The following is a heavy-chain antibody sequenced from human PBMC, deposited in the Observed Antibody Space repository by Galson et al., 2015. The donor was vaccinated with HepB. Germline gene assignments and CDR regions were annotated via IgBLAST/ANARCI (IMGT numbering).Heavy chain of an antibody. CDR1: GFTFNEYG. D-gene: IGHD3-10*01. CDR2: INWNGGRI. J-gene: IGHJ4*02. V-gene: IGHV3-20*04. Sequence: SLRLSCAASGFTFNEYGMSWVRQVPGKGLEWVSGINWNGGRIGYADSVKGRFTISRDNAKNSLYLQINSLRAEDTALYYCARKGRGLLDLHYFDYWGQGTLVTVSS. CDR3: ARKGRGLLDLHYFDY.